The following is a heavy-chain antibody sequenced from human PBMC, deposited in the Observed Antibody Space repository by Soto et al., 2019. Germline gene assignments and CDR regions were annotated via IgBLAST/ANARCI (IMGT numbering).Heavy chain of an antibody. D-gene: IGHD3-3*01. Sequence: SETLSLTCAVYGGSFSGYYWSWIRQPPGKGLEWIGEINHSGSTNYNPSLKSRVTISVDTSKNQFSLKLSSVTAADTAVYYCARGRSIFGVVKTRDYYYDYYMDAWGKGTTVTVSS. J-gene: IGHJ6*03. CDR2: INHSGST. CDR3: ARGRSIFGVVKTRDYYYDYYMDA. V-gene: IGHV4-34*01. CDR1: GGSFSGYY.